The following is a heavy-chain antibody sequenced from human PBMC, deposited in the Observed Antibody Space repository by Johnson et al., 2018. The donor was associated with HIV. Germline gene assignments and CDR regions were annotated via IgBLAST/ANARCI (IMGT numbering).Heavy chain of an antibody. Sequence: VQLVESGGGLVKPGGSLRLSCAASGFTFSSYAVHWVRQAPGTGLEWVAVISYDGSNKYYADSVKGRFTISRDNSKNTLHLQMTSLRAEDTAMYYCAKRRVAGDDAFDVWGQGTMVIVSS. J-gene: IGHJ3*01. CDR2: ISYDGSNK. CDR3: AKRRVAGDDAFDV. V-gene: IGHV3-30-3*01. CDR1: GFTFSSYA. D-gene: IGHD6-19*01.